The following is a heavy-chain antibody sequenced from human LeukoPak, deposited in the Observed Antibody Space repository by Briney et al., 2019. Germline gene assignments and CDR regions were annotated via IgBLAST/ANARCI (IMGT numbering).Heavy chain of an antibody. D-gene: IGHD6-13*01. V-gene: IGHV4-34*01. Sequence: PSETLSLTCAVYGGSFSGYYWSWIRQPPGKGLEWIGEINQSGSTNYNPSLKSRVTISVDTSKNQFSLKLSSVTAADTAVYYCASGWYSANWFDPWGQGTLVTVSS. J-gene: IGHJ5*02. CDR2: INQSGST. CDR1: GGSFSGYY. CDR3: ASGWYSANWFDP.